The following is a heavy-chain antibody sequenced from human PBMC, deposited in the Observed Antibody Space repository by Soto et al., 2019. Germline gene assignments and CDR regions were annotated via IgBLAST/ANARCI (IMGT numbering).Heavy chain of an antibody. CDR2: ISSNSSYI. Sequence: EVQLVESGGGLVKPGGSLRLSCAASGFTFSSYSMNWVRQAPGKGLEWVSSISSNSSYIYYADSVKGRFTISRDNAKNSLYLQKNSLRAEDTAVYYCARDQPGYSYGYGLGYWGQGTLVTVSS. J-gene: IGHJ4*02. CDR1: GFTFSSYS. CDR3: ARDQPGYSYGYGLGY. V-gene: IGHV3-21*01. D-gene: IGHD5-18*01.